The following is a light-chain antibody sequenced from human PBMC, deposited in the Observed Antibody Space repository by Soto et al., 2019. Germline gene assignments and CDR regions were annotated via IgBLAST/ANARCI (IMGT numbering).Light chain of an antibody. V-gene: IGKV1-12*01. J-gene: IGKJ4*01. CDR1: RSISNW. CDR3: QQANSFPLT. CDR2: DAS. Sequence: DIQMTQSPSTLSASVGDRVTITCRASRSISNWLAWYQQRPGIAPKLLIFDASILQSGVPSRFSGSGSGTDFTLTISSLQPEDFATYYCQQANSFPLTFGGGTKVDIK.